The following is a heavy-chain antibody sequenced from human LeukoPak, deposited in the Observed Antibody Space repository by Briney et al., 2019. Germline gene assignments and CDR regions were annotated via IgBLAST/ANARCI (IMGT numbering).Heavy chain of an antibody. CDR3: ARGYRIAVAGFPFDY. CDR1: GGSFSGYY. J-gene: IGHJ4*02. V-gene: IGHV4-34*01. D-gene: IGHD6-19*01. CDR2: INHSGST. Sequence: SETLSLTCAVYGGSFSGYYWSWIRQPPGKGLEWIGEINHSGSTNYNPSLKSRVTISVDTSKNQFSLKLSSVTAADTALYYCARGYRIAVAGFPFDYWGQGTLVTVSS.